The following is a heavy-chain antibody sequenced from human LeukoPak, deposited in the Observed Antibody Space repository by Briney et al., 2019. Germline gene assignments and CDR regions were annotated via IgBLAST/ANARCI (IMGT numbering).Heavy chain of an antibody. CDR3: ARGRGGAVYYGVPRNWFDP. Sequence: SETLSLTCAVYGGSFSGYYWSWIRQPPGKGLEWIGEIDHSGSTNYNPSLKGRVTISVDTSKNQFSLKLSSVTAADTAVYYCARGRGGAVYYGVPRNWFDPWGQGTLVTVSS. J-gene: IGHJ5*02. D-gene: IGHD4-17*01. CDR1: GGSFSGYY. V-gene: IGHV4-34*01. CDR2: IDHSGST.